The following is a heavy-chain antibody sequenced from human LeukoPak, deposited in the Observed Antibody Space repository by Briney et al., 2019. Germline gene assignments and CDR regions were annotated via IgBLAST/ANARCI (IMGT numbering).Heavy chain of an antibody. J-gene: IGHJ4*02. Sequence: GGSLRLSRTASGFTFGDYAMSWVRQAPGKGLEWVGFIRSKAYGGTTEYAASVKGRFTISRDDSKSIAYLQMNSLKTEDTAVYYCTREGYYYDSSGYQGFSPYWGQGTLVTVSS. CDR1: GFTFGDYA. D-gene: IGHD3-22*01. V-gene: IGHV3-49*04. CDR2: IRSKAYGGTT. CDR3: TREGYYYDSSGYQGFSPY.